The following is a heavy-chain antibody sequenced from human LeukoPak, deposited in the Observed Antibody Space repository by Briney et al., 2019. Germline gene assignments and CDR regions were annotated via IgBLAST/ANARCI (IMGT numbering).Heavy chain of an antibody. CDR1: DGSITNYD. CDR3: ARGYGDFRVEGRYFHS. V-gene: IGHV4-59*01. CDR2: VHYSGTA. Sequence: SETLSLTCTISDGSITNYDWSWVRQPPGKGLEFIGHVHYSGTAGYNPSIKSRVTISIDTSKKHFFLKLKSVPAADTAVYYCARGYGDFRVEGRYFHSWGQGTLVTVSS. D-gene: IGHD4-17*01. J-gene: IGHJ4*02.